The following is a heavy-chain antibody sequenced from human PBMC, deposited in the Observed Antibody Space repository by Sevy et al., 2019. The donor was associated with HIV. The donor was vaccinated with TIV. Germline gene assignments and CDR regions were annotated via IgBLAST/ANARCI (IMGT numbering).Heavy chain of an antibody. D-gene: IGHD3-16*01. CDR3: WEEPLISLGADLFDY. J-gene: IGHJ4*02. Sequence: GGSLRLSCAASGFTFSSYGMHWVRQSPGKGLEWVAFIQYDGRNEKYADSVKGRFTISRDNAKNTLYLQMNSLRVEDTAVYYCWEEPLISLGADLFDYWGQGTLVTVSS. V-gene: IGHV3-30*02. CDR2: IQYDGRNE. CDR1: GFTFSSYG.